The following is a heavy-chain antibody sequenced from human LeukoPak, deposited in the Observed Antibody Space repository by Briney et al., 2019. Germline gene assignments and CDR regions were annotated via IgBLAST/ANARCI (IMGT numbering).Heavy chain of an antibody. D-gene: IGHD3-3*01. J-gene: IGHJ6*04. CDR1: GFTVSDYY. Sequence: GGSLRLSCAASGFTVSDYYMNWVRQAPGKGLEWVSVIYRGGFTYYADSVRGRFSISRDNSKNTLYLQMNSLRAEDTAVYYCARGRRFLEWFGASLDVWGKGTTVTVSS. V-gene: IGHV3-66*01. CDR2: IYRGGFT. CDR3: ARGRRFLEWFGASLDV.